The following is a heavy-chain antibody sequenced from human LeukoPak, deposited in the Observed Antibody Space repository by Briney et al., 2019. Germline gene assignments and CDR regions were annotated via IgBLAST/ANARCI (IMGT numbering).Heavy chain of an antibody. V-gene: IGHV1-46*01. D-gene: IGHD3-3*01. CDR1: GYTFTSYY. Sequence: ASVKVSCKASGYTFTSYYMHWVRQAPGQGLEWMGIINPSGGSTSYAQKFQGRVIMTRDTSISTAYMDLNRLTSDDTAVYYCAKDRAYYDFWSGYYTGGAFDIWGQGTMVTVSS. J-gene: IGHJ3*02. CDR2: INPSGGST. CDR3: AKDRAYYDFWSGYYTGGAFDI.